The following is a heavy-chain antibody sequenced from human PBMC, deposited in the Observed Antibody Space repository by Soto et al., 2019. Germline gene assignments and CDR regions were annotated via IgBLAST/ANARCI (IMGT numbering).Heavy chain of an antibody. V-gene: IGHV1-3*01. CDR3: ASLRYFGEGMGFDP. CDR2: INAGNGNT. D-gene: IGHD3-9*01. CDR1: GYTFTSYA. Sequence: QVQLVQSGAEVKKPGASVKVSCKASGYTFTSYAIHWVRLAPGQRLEWMGWINAGNGNTKYSQKFQGRLTITRETSASTGYMELSSLRSEDTAVYYCASLRYFGEGMGFDPWGQGTLLTVSS. J-gene: IGHJ5*02.